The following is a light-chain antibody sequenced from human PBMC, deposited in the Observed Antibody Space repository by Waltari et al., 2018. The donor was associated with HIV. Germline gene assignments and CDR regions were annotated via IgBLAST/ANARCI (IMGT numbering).Light chain of an antibody. J-gene: IGLJ1*01. CDR3: QSRGIRGSYV. CDR2: KAT. Sequence: SYELTQPPSVSVFPGQTARITCSGAVLTEEYVYWYQQKPGQAPVLVIFKATERPSGIPERFSGSRSGTTVTLTITGVRPEDEGDYYCQSRGIRGSYVFGSGTKVTVL. V-gene: IGLV3-25*03. CDR1: VLTEEY.